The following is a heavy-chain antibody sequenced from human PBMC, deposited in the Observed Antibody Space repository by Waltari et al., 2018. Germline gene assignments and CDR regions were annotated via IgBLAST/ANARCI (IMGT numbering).Heavy chain of an antibody. CDR3: ARDYCDRTYCHGMDV. V-gene: IGHV3-30*04. CDR1: EFTFSSSA. D-gene: IGHD3-22*01. CDR2: PSYNSRNT. J-gene: IGHJ6*02. Sequence: QVQLVESGGGVVQPGRSLRLSCAASEFTFSSSAMHWVRQAPGKGLEWVAVPSYNSRNTYYVDSVKGRFTISRDNSKNMFYMEMNSLRAEDTAMYYCARDYCDRTYCHGMDVWGQGTTVIVSS.